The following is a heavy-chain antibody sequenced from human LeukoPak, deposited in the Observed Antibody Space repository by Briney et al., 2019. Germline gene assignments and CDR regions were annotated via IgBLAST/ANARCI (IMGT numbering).Heavy chain of an antibody. Sequence: GGSLRLSCAASGFTFSENYMSWIRQAPGKGLEWVSYISSSSSSIYYADAVKGRFTISRDNAKNSLYLQMNSLRAEDTAVYYCARVYRRYFDYWGQGTLVTVSS. J-gene: IGHJ4*02. V-gene: IGHV3-11*04. CDR1: GFTFSENY. CDR2: ISSSSSSI. D-gene: IGHD1-14*01. CDR3: ARVYRRYFDY.